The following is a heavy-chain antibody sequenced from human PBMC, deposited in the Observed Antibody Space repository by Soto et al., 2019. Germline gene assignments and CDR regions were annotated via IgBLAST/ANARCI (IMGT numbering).Heavy chain of an antibody. CDR2: IYWDEDK. CDR3: AHRPRGYAYYFDY. Sequence: QITLKESGPTLVKPTQTLTLTCTFSGFSLSTRGVAVGWFRQPPGKALEWLALIYWDEDKWYSPSLKSRHTITDDTPKNQVVLTMTNMDPGDRATYYCAHRPRGYAYYFDYWGQGTLVTVSS. V-gene: IGHV2-5*02. CDR1: GFSLSTRGVA. J-gene: IGHJ4*02. D-gene: IGHD5-12*01.